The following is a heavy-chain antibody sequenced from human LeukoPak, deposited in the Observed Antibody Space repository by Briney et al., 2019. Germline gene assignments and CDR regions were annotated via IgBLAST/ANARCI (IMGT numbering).Heavy chain of an antibody. CDR1: GDSVSSNSAV. V-gene: IGHV6-1*01. Sequence: SQTLSLTCAISGDSVSSNSAVWNWIRQSPSRGLEWQGMPYYRSKWYNDYAVSVKSRTTINPDTSKNQFSLQLNSVTPEDTAVYYCARDQGSGWYTSFDYWGQGTLVTVSS. CDR2: PYYRSKWYN. J-gene: IGHJ4*02. D-gene: IGHD6-19*01. CDR3: ARDQGSGWYTSFDY.